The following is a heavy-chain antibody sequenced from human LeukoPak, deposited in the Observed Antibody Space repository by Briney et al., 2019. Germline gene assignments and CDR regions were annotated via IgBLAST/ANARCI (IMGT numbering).Heavy chain of an antibody. D-gene: IGHD2-15*01. CDR2: ISYDGSRK. CDR3: AKAPWEIVPAYFFDH. J-gene: IGHJ4*02. CDR1: GFTFSGYS. V-gene: IGHV3-30*18. Sequence: GGSLRLSCTASGFTFSGYSMNWVRQAPGKGLEWVAVISYDGSRKYYANSVRGRFTISRDDSKNILYLQMSSLREEDTAVYYCAKAPWEIVPAYFFDHWGQGTLVTVSS.